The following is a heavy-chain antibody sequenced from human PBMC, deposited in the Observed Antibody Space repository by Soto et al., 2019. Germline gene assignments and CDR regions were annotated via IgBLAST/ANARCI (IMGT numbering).Heavy chain of an antibody. CDR3: AREPCGGDCSGWFDP. Sequence: GASVEVSCKASGYTFTSYAMHWVRQAPGQRLEWMGWINAGNGNTKYSQKFQGRVTITRDTSASTAYMELSSLRSEGTAVYYCAREPCGGDCSGWFDPWGQGTLVTVSS. CDR2: INAGNGNT. J-gene: IGHJ5*02. CDR1: GYTFTSYA. D-gene: IGHD2-21*02. V-gene: IGHV1-3*01.